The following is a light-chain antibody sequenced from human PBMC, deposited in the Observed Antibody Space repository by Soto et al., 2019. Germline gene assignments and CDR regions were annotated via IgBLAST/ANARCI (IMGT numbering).Light chain of an antibody. CDR3: QQYGRSST. Sequence: ETVLQQSPATLSVYAGERATPSCRASQSVSSNLAWYQQKPGQAPRLLIYGASSRPTGIPDRFSGSGSGTDFTLTISRLEPEDFAVYYCQQYGRSSTFGQGTGLEIK. CDR1: QSVSSN. V-gene: IGKV3-20*01. J-gene: IGKJ5*01. CDR2: GAS.